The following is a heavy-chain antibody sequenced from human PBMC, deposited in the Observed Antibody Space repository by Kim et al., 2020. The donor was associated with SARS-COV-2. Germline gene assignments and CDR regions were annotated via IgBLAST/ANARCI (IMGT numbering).Heavy chain of an antibody. CDR3: AAYGGSGAFDV. CDR1: EYIFSNFW. J-gene: IGHJ3*01. V-gene: IGHV5-51*01. Sequence: GESLKISCKGSEYIFSNFWIAWVRQMPGKGLEWMGIIYPGDSDTSYSPSFEGQVTISADKSITTAYLQWSTLTASDTAMYYCAAYGGSGAFDVWGQGTKV. CDR2: IYPGDSDT. D-gene: IGHD4-17*01.